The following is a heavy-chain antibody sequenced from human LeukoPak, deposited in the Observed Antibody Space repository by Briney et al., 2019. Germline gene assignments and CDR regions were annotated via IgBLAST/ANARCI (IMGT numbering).Heavy chain of an antibody. CDR2: INPSGDYT. J-gene: IGHJ4*02. V-gene: IGHV1-46*01. CDR3: ARDLAVAGQERPDY. CDR1: GYRFTGYY. Sequence: ASVKVSCKASGYRFTGYYMHWVRQAPGQGLEWMGIINPSGDYTSYAQKFQGRVTMTRDTSTSTVYLELSSLRSEDTAVYYCARDLAVAGQERPDYWGQGTLVTVSS. D-gene: IGHD6-19*01.